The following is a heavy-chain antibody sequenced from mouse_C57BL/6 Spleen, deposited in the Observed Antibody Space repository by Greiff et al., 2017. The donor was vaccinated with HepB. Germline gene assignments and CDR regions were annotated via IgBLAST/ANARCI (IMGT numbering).Heavy chain of an antibody. CDR3: ASTVAAHCYFDV. Sequence: DVHLVESGGGLVKPGGSLKLSCAASGFTFSDYGMHWVRQAPEKGLEWVAYISSGSSTIYYADTVKGRFTISRDNAKTTLFLQMTSLRSEDTAMYYCASTVAAHCYFDVWGPGTTVPVSS. J-gene: IGHJ1*01. CDR2: ISSGSSTI. D-gene: IGHD1-1*01. V-gene: IGHV5-17*01. CDR1: GFTFSDYG.